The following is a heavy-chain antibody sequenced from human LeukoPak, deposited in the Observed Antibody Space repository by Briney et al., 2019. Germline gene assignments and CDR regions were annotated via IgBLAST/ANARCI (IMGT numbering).Heavy chain of an antibody. CDR1: GYTFTGYY. Sequence: GASVKVSCKASGYTFTGYYIHWVRQAPGQGLEWMGWINPNSGGTNYAQKFQGRVTMTRDTSISTAYMELSRLRSDDTAVYYCARTHYDILTGYHGDYFDYWGQGTLVTVSS. D-gene: IGHD3-9*01. CDR2: INPNSGGT. V-gene: IGHV1-2*02. CDR3: ARTHYDILTGYHGDYFDY. J-gene: IGHJ4*02.